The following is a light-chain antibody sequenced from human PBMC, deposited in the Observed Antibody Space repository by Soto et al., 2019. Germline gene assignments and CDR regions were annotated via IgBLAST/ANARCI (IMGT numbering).Light chain of an antibody. CDR1: QSVSSY. CDR2: DAS. V-gene: IGKV3-11*01. CDR3: QQFRT. J-gene: IGKJ1*01. Sequence: EIVLTQSPATLSLSPGERATLSCRASQSVSSYLAWYQQKPGQAPRLLIYDASNRATGIPARFSGGGSGTEFTLAISSLQPDDFATYYCQQFRTFGQGTKVDIK.